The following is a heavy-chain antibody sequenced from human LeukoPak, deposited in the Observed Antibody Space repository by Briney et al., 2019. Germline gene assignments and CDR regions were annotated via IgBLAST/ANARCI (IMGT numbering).Heavy chain of an antibody. CDR1: GGTFSSYA. CDR3: ARNKGRYGSGRVHFDP. V-gene: IGHV1-69*13. D-gene: IGHD3-10*01. Sequence: SVKVSCKASGGTFSSYAISWVRQAPGQGLEWMGGIIPIFGTANYAQKFQGRVTITADESTSTAYMELSSLRSDDTAVYYCARNKGRYGSGRVHFDPWGQGTLVTVSS. J-gene: IGHJ5*02. CDR2: IIPIFGTA.